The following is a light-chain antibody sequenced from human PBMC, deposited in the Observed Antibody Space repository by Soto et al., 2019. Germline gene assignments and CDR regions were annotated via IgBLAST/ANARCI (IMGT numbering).Light chain of an antibody. Sequence: EIVMTQFPATLSVSAGEIATLSFRASQSVGINLAWYQHKPGQAPMLLIYGASTRATGFPARFSGSGSGTEFTLTISSLQSEDFAVYYCQQYNNWPYTFGQGTKVDIK. CDR2: GAS. J-gene: IGKJ2*01. V-gene: IGKV3-15*01. CDR3: QQYNNWPYT. CDR1: QSVGIN.